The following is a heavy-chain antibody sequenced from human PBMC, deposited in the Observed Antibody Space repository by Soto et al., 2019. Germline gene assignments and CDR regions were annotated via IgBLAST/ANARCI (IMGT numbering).Heavy chain of an antibody. D-gene: IGHD1-7*01. CDR3: AKGKLELRDYYYYMDV. J-gene: IGHJ6*03. Sequence: EVQLVESGGGLVQPGRSLRLSCAASGFTFDDYAMHWVRQAPGKGLEWVSGISWNSGSIGYADSVKGRFTISRDNAKNSLYLQMNSLRAEDTALYYCAKGKLELRDYYYYMDVWGKGTTVTVSS. CDR1: GFTFDDYA. CDR2: ISWNSGSI. V-gene: IGHV3-9*01.